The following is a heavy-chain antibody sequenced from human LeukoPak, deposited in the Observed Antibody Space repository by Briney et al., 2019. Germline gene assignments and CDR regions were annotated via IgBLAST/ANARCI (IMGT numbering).Heavy chain of an antibody. CDR1: GYTFTSYG. V-gene: IGHV1-18*01. Sequence: ASVKVSCKASGYTFTSYGISWVRQAPGQGLEWMGWISAYNGNTNYAQKLQGRVTMTTDTSTSTAYMELRSLRSDDTAVYYCARDPGGWLAYYYYYGMDVWGQGTTVTVSS. CDR2: ISAYNGNT. CDR3: ARDPGGWLAYYYYYGMDV. D-gene: IGHD6-19*01. J-gene: IGHJ6*02.